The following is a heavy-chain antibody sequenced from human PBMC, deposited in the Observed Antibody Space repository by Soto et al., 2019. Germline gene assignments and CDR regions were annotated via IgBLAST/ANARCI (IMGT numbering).Heavy chain of an antibody. CDR1: GFTFSRFE. J-gene: IGHJ4*02. CDR2: ISSSGSTA. V-gene: IGHV3-48*03. Sequence: PGGSLRLSCAASGFTFSRFELHWVRQAPGKGLEWISYISSSGSTAYYASSEEGRFTISRDNANNSVYLQMDSLRAEDTALYYCTRAAWFPYLSFYWGQGALVTVSS. D-gene: IGHD3-10*01. CDR3: TRAAWFPYLSFY.